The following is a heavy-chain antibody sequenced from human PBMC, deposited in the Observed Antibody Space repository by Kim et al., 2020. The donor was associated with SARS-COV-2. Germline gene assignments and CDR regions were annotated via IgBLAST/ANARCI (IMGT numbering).Heavy chain of an antibody. Sequence: SETLSLTCAVYGGSFSGYYWSWIRQPPGKGLEWIGEINHSGSTNYNPSLKSRVTISVDTSKNQFSLKLSSVTAADTAVYYCARLNRYCSGGRGGMDVWGQGTTVTVSS. V-gene: IGHV4-34*01. D-gene: IGHD2-15*01. J-gene: IGHJ6*02. CDR1: GGSFSGYY. CDR2: INHSGST. CDR3: ARLNRYCSGGRGGMDV.